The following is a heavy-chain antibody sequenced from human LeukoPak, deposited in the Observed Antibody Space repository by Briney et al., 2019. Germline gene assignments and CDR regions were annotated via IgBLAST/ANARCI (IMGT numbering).Heavy chain of an antibody. CDR2: IYYSGST. CDR1: GGSISSSSYY. D-gene: IGHD6-13*01. J-gene: IGHJ6*03. Sequence: SETLSLTCTVSGGSISSSSYYWGWIRQPPGKGLEWIGSIYYSGSTYYNPSLKSRVTISVDTSKNQLSLKLSSVTAEDTAVYYCARRAADHYYYYYYMDVWGKGTTVTISS. V-gene: IGHV4-39*01. CDR3: ARRAADHYYYYYYMDV.